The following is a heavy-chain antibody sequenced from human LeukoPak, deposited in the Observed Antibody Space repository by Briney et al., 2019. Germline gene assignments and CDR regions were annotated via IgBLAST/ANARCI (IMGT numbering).Heavy chain of an antibody. CDR2: IYSGGST. V-gene: IGHV3-53*01. CDR3: GGTLDGSNYVLDY. Sequence: GGSLRLSCAACGFTVSSNYMSWVRQAPGKGLEWVSVIYSGGSTYYADSVKGRFTISRDNSKNTLYLQMNSLRAEDTAVYYCGGTLDGSNYVLDYWGQGTLVTVSS. D-gene: IGHD1-26*01. J-gene: IGHJ4*02. CDR1: GFTVSSNY.